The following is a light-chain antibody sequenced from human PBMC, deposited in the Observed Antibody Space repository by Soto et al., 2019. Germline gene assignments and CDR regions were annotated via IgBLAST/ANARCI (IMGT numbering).Light chain of an antibody. CDR1: SGHSSYA. Sequence: QLVLTQSPSASASLGASVRLTCTLSSGHSSYAIAWHQQQPEKGPRFLMTLNSDGSHSKGDRIPDRFSGSSSGAERYLTISSLQSEDEADYSCQTWGTGYVVFGGGTKLTVL. CDR2: LNSDGSH. V-gene: IGLV4-69*01. CDR3: QTWGTGYVV. J-gene: IGLJ2*01.